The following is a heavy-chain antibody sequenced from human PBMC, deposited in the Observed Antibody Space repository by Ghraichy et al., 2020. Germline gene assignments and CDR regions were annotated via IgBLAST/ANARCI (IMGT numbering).Heavy chain of an antibody. V-gene: IGHV1-18*04. CDR1: GYTFTNYG. CDR3: VRDRYSSGWYISPPTHFDY. D-gene: IGHD6-19*01. CDR2: ISAYKGNT. Sequence: ASVKVSCKASGYTFTNYGISWVRQAPGQGLEWMGWISAYKGNTNYAQKFQGRVTMTTDTPTSTAYMELRRLRSDDTAVYYCVRDRYSSGWYISPPTHFDYGGQGTLVTVSS. J-gene: IGHJ4*02.